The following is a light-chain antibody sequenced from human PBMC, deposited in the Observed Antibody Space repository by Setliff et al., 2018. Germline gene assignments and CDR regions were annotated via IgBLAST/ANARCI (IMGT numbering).Light chain of an antibody. V-gene: IGLV2-14*03. CDR1: SSDVGDYKY. CDR3: CAYAGSNTVA. J-gene: IGLJ1*01. Sequence: QSALTQPASVSGSPGQSITISCTGTSSDVGDYKYVSWYQQLPGKAPRLILYDFTTRPSGVSDRFSGSKSANTASLTISGLQAEDEADYYCCAYAGSNTVAFGGGTKVTVL. CDR2: DFT.